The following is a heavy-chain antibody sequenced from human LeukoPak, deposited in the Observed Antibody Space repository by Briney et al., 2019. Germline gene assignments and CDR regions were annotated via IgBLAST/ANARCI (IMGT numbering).Heavy chain of an antibody. D-gene: IGHD2-2*02. Sequence: SETLSLTCTVSGGSISSSSYYWGWIRQPPGKGLEWIGSIYYSGSTYYNPTLKSRVTISVDTSKNQFSLKLRSVTAADTAVYYCAREFCDSTSCYTVSYYYYMDVWSKGTTVTVSS. V-gene: IGHV4-39*07. CDR1: GGSISSSSYY. J-gene: IGHJ6*03. CDR2: IYYSGST. CDR3: AREFCDSTSCYTVSYYYYMDV.